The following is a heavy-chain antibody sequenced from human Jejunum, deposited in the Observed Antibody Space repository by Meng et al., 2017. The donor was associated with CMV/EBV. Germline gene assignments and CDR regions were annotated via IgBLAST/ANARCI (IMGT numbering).Heavy chain of an antibody. D-gene: IGHD2-2*01. CDR1: GFAFSSYW. J-gene: IGHJ4*02. Sequence: SLTLSRPPSGFAFSSYWMHWVRQAPGKGLVWVSLINPDGSRTAYADSVKGQFTISRDNAKNTLYLQVHSLRAEDTAVYYCAQVGAGYWGQGTLVTVSS. CDR2: INPDGSRT. CDR3: AQVGAGY. V-gene: IGHV3-74*01.